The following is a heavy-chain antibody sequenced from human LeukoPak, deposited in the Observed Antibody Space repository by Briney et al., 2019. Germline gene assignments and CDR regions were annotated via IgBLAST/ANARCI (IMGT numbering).Heavy chain of an antibody. CDR1: GYTFTSYD. CDR3: ARGYCTNGVCLYYYGMDV. V-gene: IGHV1-8*01. CDR2: MNPNSGNT. J-gene: IGHJ6*02. D-gene: IGHD2-8*01. Sequence: GASVKVSCKASGYTFTSYDINWVRQATGQGLEWMGWMNPNSGNTGYAQKFQGRVTMTRNTSISTAYMELSSLRSEDTAVYYCARGYCTNGVCLYYYGMDVWGQGTTVTVSS.